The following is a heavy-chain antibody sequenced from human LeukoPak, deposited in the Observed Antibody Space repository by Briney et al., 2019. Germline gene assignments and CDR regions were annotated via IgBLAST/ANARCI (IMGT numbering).Heavy chain of an antibody. Sequence: PSDTLSLTCIVSGGSVSSGSYYWSCIRQPPGKGLEWIGYIYNSVRTNYNPSLKSRVTISVDTSKNQLSLKLSSVTAADTAVYFCVRDLVATIDHYYYGMDVWGQGTTVTVSS. J-gene: IGHJ6*02. CDR1: GGSVSSGSYY. CDR3: VRDLVATIDHYYYGMDV. D-gene: IGHD5-12*01. CDR2: IYNSVRT. V-gene: IGHV4-61*01.